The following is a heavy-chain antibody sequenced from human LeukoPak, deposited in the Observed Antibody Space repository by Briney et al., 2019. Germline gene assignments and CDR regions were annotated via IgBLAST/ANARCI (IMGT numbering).Heavy chain of an antibody. CDR1: VLVLSDYG. CDR3: AKESDSGYHSEGPKN. CDR2: VRNDGSNE. D-gene: IGHD5-12*01. J-gene: IGHJ4*02. Sequence: GGSLRLSSAASVLVLSDYGMHWGRHAPRKGLEWVAFVRNDGSNEYYVGSVKGRFTISRDKSKNTLYLQMNSLRAEDTAVYSCAKESDSGYHSEGPKNWGLGTLVTVSS. V-gene: IGHV3-30*02.